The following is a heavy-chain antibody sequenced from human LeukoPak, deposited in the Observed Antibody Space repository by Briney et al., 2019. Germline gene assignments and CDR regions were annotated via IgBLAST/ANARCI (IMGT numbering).Heavy chain of an antibody. CDR1: GASISSYY. Sequence: PSETLSLTCTVSGASISSYYWSWIRQPPGKGLEWIGYIYYSGGTNYNPSLKSRVTISVDTSKNQFSLKLSSVTAADTAVYYCARDRGFLEWSPNWYFDLWGRGTLVTVSS. J-gene: IGHJ2*01. V-gene: IGHV4-59*01. D-gene: IGHD3-3*01. CDR3: ARDRGFLEWSPNWYFDL. CDR2: IYYSGGT.